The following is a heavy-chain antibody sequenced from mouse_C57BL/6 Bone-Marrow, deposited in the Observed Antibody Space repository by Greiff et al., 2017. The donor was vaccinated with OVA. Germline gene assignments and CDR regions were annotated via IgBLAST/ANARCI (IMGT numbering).Heavy chain of an antibody. D-gene: IGHD3-2*02. J-gene: IGHJ3*01. Sequence: QVQLQQPGAELVKPGASVKMSCKASGYTFTSYWITWVKQRPGQGLEWIGDIYPGSGSTNYNEKFKSKATLTVDTSSSTAYMQLSSLTSEDSAVYYCARDSSGYLAWFAYWSQGTLVTVSA. CDR3: ARDSSGYLAWFAY. CDR2: IYPGSGST. CDR1: GYTFTSYW. V-gene: IGHV1-55*01.